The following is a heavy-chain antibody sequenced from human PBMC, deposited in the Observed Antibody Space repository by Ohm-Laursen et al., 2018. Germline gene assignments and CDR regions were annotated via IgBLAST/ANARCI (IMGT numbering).Heavy chain of an antibody. D-gene: IGHD5-18*01. J-gene: IGHJ5*02. Sequence: SLRLSCTASGFTFSSHGINWVRQAPGKGLEWVSFISVSGGSTYSADSVKGRFTISRDDSKNTLYLQMNSLRAEDTAVYYCATVDTPMVNNWFDPWGQGTLVTVSS. V-gene: IGHV3-23*01. CDR3: ATVDTPMVNNWFDP. CDR2: ISVSGGST. CDR1: GFTFSSHG.